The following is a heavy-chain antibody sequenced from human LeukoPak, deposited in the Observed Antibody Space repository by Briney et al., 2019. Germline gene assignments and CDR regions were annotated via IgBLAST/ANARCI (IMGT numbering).Heavy chain of an antibody. V-gene: IGHV4-59*01. CDR3: AKLIQDYDFWSGYFY. D-gene: IGHD3-3*01. J-gene: IGHJ4*02. Sequence: PSETRSLTCTVTGGSIGSYDWSWIRQPLGKGLEWIGYVYYSGSTNYNPSLKSRVTISVDTSKNQFSLKLSSVTAADTAVCYCAKLIQDYDFWSGYFYWGQGTLVTVSS. CDR1: GGSIGSYD. CDR2: VYYSGST.